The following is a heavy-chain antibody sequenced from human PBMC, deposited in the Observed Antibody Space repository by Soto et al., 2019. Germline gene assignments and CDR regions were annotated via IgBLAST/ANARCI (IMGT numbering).Heavy chain of an antibody. CDR2: ISSGSGGNT. V-gene: IGHV3-23*01. CDR3: AKDRGSGSNFYYYYMDV. CDR1: GFSFSNHA. Sequence: PGGSLRLSCAASGFSFSNHAMSWVRQAPGKGLEWVSGISSGSGGNTYYAASVKGRFTISRDNSKSTLYLQMNSLRAEDTALYYCAKDRGSGSNFYYYYMDVWGKGTTVTVSS. J-gene: IGHJ6*03. D-gene: IGHD3-10*01.